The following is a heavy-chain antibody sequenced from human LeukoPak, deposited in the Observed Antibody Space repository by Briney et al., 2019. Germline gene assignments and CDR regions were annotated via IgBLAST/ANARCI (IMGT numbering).Heavy chain of an antibody. CDR2: IIPIFGTA. Sequence: ASVKVSCKASGYTFTSYGISWVRQAPGQGLEWMGGIIPIFGTANYAQKFQGRVTITADESTSTAYMELSSLRSEDTAVYYCARARHYYGSGRRAFDIWGQGTMVTVSS. J-gene: IGHJ3*02. CDR1: GYTFTSYG. D-gene: IGHD3-10*01. CDR3: ARARHYYGSGRRAFDI. V-gene: IGHV1-69*13.